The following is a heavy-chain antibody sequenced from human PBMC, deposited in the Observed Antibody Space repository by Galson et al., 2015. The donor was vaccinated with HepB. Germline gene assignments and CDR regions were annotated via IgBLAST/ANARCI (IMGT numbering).Heavy chain of an antibody. J-gene: IGHJ4*02. CDR1: GFTFSSYG. V-gene: IGHV3-33*01. CDR3: ARDDLVVTAIDY. CDR2: IWYDGSNK. Sequence: SLRLSCAASGFTFSSYGMHWVRQAPGKGLEWVAVIWYDGSNKYYADSVKGRFTISRDNSKNTLYLQMNSLRAEDTAVYYCARDDLVVTAIDYWGQGTLVTVSS. D-gene: IGHD2-21*02.